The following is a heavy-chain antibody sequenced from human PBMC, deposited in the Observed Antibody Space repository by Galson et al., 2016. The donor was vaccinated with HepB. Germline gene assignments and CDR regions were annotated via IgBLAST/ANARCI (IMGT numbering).Heavy chain of an antibody. CDR3: AKDGILGTTTQSKGMDV. Sequence: SLRLSCAASGFTFSKAWMTWVRQAPGKGLEWVALIPHDGSSQYYADSVRGRFTISRDNSKNTLYLQMDSLRPEDTAVYYCAKDGILGTTTQSKGMDVWGQGTTVTVSS. CDR2: IPHDGSSQ. V-gene: IGHV3-30*18. D-gene: IGHD1-26*01. J-gene: IGHJ6*02. CDR1: GFTFSKAW.